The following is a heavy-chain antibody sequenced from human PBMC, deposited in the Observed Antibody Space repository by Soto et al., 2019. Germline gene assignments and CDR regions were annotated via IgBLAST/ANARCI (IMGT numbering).Heavy chain of an antibody. CDR3: ARGGRPCSSTSCYPYGGYYYYMDV. CDR1: GYTFTSYD. CDR2: MNPNSGNT. D-gene: IGHD2-2*01. J-gene: IGHJ6*03. Sequence: QVQLVQSGAEVKKPGASVKVSCKASGYTFTSYDINWVRQATGQGLEWMGWMNPNSGNTGYAQKFQGRVTMTRNTSISTAYMVLSSLRSEDTAVYYCARGGRPCSSTSCYPYGGYYYYMDVWGKGTTVTVSS. V-gene: IGHV1-8*01.